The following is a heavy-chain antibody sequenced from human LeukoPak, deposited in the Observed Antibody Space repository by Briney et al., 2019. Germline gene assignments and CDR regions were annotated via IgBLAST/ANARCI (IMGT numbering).Heavy chain of an antibody. CDR3: ARDGGPLIVVVPAAIYGMDV. Sequence: PSETLSLTCSVSGDSVSSDSYYWSWIRQPPGKGLEWIGYIYNSGRTNYNPSLKSRVTMSVDTSKNQFSLKLSSVTAADTAVYYCARDGGPLIVVVPAAIYGMDVWGQGTTVTVSS. CDR1: GDSVSSDSYY. D-gene: IGHD2-2*01. CDR2: IYNSGRT. J-gene: IGHJ6*02. V-gene: IGHV4-61*01.